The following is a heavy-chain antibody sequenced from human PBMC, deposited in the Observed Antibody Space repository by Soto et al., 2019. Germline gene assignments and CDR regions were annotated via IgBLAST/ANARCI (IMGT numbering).Heavy chain of an antibody. CDR2: ISYDGSNK. Sequence: QVQLVESGGGVVQPGRSLTLSCAASGFTFSSYAMHWVREAPGKGLGWVAVISYDGSNKYYADSVKGRFTISRDNSKNTLYLQMNSLRAEDTAVYYCARGMSTFGGVRVYYFDYWGQGTLVTVSS. CDR3: ARGMSTFGGVRVYYFDY. D-gene: IGHD3-16*01. J-gene: IGHJ4*02. CDR1: GFTFSSYA. V-gene: IGHV3-30-3*01.